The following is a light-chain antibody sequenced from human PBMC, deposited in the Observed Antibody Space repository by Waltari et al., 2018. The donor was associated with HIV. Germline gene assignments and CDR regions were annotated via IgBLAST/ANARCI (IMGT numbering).Light chain of an antibody. CDR3: SSYTSSNTFVV. J-gene: IGLJ2*01. Sequence: QSALTQPPSVSGSPGQSVTISCTGPSSAVVNFNRVSWYQQPPGSAPKLMIYEVSNRPSGVPRRFSGSKSGNTASLTISGLQAEDEADYYCSSYTSSNTFVVFGGGTKLTVL. V-gene: IGLV2-18*02. CDR2: EVS. CDR1: SSAVVNFNR.